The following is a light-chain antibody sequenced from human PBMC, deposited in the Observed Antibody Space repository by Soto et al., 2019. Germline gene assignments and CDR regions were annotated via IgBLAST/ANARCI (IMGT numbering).Light chain of an antibody. J-gene: IGKJ2*01. V-gene: IGKV1-5*03. CDR1: QNIGSW. CDR3: QQYNSSPYT. CDR2: KAS. Sequence: DIQMTQSPSTLSASIGDRVTITCRASQNIGSWLAWYQQKPGKAPKLLIYKASSLESGVPSRFSGSGSGTEFTLTISSLQPDVFATYYCQQYNSSPYTFGQGTKLEIK.